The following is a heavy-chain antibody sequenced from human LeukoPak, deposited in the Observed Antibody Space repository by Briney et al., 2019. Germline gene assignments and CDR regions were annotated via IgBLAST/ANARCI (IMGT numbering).Heavy chain of an antibody. CDR3: TSASYSSSWYGFDY. J-gene: IGHJ4*02. V-gene: IGHV3-73*01. CDR2: IRSKANSYAT. CDR1: GFTFSGSA. D-gene: IGHD6-13*01. Sequence: GGSLKLSCAASGFTFSGSAMHWVRQASGKGLEWVGRIRSKANSYATAYAALVKGRFTISRDDSKNTAYLQMNSLKTEDTAVYYCTSASYSSSWYGFDYWGQGTLVTVSS.